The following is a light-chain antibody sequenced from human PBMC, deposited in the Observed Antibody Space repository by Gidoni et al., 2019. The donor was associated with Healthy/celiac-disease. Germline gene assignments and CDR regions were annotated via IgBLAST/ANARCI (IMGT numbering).Light chain of an antibody. J-gene: IGLJ1*01. V-gene: IGLV2-14*01. Sequence: HSALTQPSSVSGSPGQSITISFTGTSSDVGGYNYVSWYQQHPGKAPKLMIYAVSNRPSVVSNRFSGSKSGNTASLTISGLQAEDEADYYCSSYTSSSILYVFGTGTKVTVL. CDR1: SSDVGGYNY. CDR3: SSYTSSSILYV. CDR2: AVS.